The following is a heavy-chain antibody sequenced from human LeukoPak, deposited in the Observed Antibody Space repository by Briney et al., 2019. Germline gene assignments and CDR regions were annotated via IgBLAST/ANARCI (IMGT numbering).Heavy chain of an antibody. V-gene: IGHV3-48*03. Sequence: GGSLRLSCAASGFTFSSYEMNRVRQAPGKGLEWVSYISSSGSTIYYADSVKGRFTISRDNAKNSLYLQMNSLRAEDTAVYYCASPGYCSGGSCLRPDYWGQGTLVTVSS. J-gene: IGHJ4*02. D-gene: IGHD2-15*01. CDR2: ISSSGSTI. CDR1: GFTFSSYE. CDR3: ASPGYCSGGSCLRPDY.